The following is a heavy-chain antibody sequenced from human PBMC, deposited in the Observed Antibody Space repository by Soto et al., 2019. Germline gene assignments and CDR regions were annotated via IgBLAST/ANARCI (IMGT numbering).Heavy chain of an antibody. V-gene: IGHV4-34*01. CDR3: ATPRKNYYYYGMDV. CDR2: ISPTGIT. J-gene: IGHJ6*02. CDR1: GGSFSDYY. Sequence: SETLSLTCAVYGGSFSDYYWSWIRQPPGKGLEWVGEISPTGITKYNPSLNSRFTISVAASKNQFSLKLTSVTAAATAVYYCATPRKNYYYYGMDVWGQGTTVTVSS.